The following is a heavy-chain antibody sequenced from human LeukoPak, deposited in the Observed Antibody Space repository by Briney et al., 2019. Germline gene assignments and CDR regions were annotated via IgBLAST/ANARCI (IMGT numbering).Heavy chain of an antibody. Sequence: GGSLRLSCAASGFTFSNYEMNWVRQAPGKGLEWVAVISYDGSNKYYADSVKGRFTISRDNSKNTLYLQMNSLRAEDTAVYYCAKDRLGITYTFDYWGQGTLVTVSS. CDR1: GFTFSNYE. J-gene: IGHJ4*02. CDR2: ISYDGSNK. D-gene: IGHD7-27*01. V-gene: IGHV3-30*18. CDR3: AKDRLGITYTFDY.